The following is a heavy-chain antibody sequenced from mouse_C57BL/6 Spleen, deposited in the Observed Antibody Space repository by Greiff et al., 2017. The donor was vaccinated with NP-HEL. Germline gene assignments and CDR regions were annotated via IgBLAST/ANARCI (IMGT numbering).Heavy chain of an antibody. Sequence: QVQLQQSGAELVKPGASVKLSCKASGYTFTSYWMHWVKQRPGQGLEWIGMIHPNSGSTNYNEKFKSKATLTVDKSSSTAYMQLRSLTSEDSAVYYCAREGPYGSSHWGQGTTLTVSS. J-gene: IGHJ2*01. D-gene: IGHD1-1*01. CDR1: GYTFTSYW. CDR2: IHPNSGST. V-gene: IGHV1-64*01. CDR3: AREGPYGSSH.